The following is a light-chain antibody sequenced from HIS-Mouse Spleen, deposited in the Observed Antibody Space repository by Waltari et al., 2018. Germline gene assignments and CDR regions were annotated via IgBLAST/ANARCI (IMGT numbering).Light chain of an antibody. CDR1: KLGDKY. CDR2: QDS. V-gene: IGLV3-1*01. CDR3: QAWDSSTANVV. Sequence: SYELTQPPSVSVSPGQTASITCSGDKLGDKYACWYQQKPGQSPLLVIKQDSKRPPGIPERVSGANSGKTDTLSIGGTQAMDEADYYGQAWDSSTANVVFGGGTKLTVL. J-gene: IGLJ2*01.